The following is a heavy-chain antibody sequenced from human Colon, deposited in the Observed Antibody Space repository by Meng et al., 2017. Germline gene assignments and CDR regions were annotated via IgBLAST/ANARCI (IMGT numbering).Heavy chain of an antibody. CDR3: ARDHMGSLDY. CDR2: AST. D-gene: IGHD1-26*01. CDR1: GGSVSSAGYQ. V-gene: IGHV4-61*08. J-gene: IGHJ4*02. Sequence: VRPHGPAPGLGRPSEPLPLLCSVSGGSVSSAGYQWSWIRQPPGKGLEWIGYASTNYNPSLKSRVTISVDTSKNQFSLRLTSVTAADTAVYYCARDHMGSLDYWGQGILVTVSS.